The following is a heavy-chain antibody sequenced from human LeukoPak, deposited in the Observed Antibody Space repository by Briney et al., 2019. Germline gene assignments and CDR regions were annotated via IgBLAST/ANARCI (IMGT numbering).Heavy chain of an antibody. CDR2: IGTDGSYI. Sequence: GGSLRRSCAASGFTFNSHNVNWVRQAPMKGLEWVSSIGTDGSYIYYADSVQGRFTISRDNAKNSLYLQMNSLTAEDTAVYYCARKMKTGDSVGTFGIWGQVTMVTVSS. CDR1: GFTFNSHN. V-gene: IGHV3-21*01. J-gene: IGHJ3*02. D-gene: IGHD5/OR15-5a*01. CDR3: ARKMKTGDSVGTFGI.